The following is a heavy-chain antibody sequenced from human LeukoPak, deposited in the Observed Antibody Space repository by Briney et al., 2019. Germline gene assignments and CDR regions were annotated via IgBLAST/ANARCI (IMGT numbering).Heavy chain of an antibody. CDR3: ARAAVAAEWFDP. Sequence: ASVKVSCKASGYTFTSYGISWVRQAPGQGLEWMGWISAYNGNTNYAQKLQGRVTMTTDTSTSTAYMELSSLRSEDTAVYYCARAAVAAEWFDPWGQGTLVTVSS. J-gene: IGHJ5*02. V-gene: IGHV1-18*01. CDR1: GYTFTSYG. CDR2: ISAYNGNT. D-gene: IGHD6-19*01.